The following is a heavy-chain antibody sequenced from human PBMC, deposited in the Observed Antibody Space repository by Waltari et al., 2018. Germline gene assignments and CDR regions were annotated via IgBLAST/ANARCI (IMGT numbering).Heavy chain of an antibody. V-gene: IGHV3-23*04. CDR2: ISGSGYST. CDR1: GFTFSNYA. J-gene: IGHJ4*02. D-gene: IGHD6-13*01. CDR3: AKDFDIAAARGHFDY. Sequence: EVQLVESGGGLVQPGGSLRLSCAASGFTFSNYAMSWVRQAPGKGLEWVSVISGSGYSTYYADSVKGRFTISRDNSKNTLYLQMNSLRAEDTAVYYCAKDFDIAAARGHFDYWGQGTLVTVSS.